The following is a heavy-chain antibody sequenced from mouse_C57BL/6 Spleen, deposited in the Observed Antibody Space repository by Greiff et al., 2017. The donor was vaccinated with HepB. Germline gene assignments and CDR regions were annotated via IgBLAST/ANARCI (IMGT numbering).Heavy chain of an antibody. J-gene: IGHJ3*01. CDR1: GYAFSSSW. Sequence: VQLQQSGPELVKPGASVKISCKASGYAFSSSWMNWVKQRPGKGLEWIGRIYPGDGDTNYNGKFKGKATLTADKSSSTAYMQLSSLTSEDSAVYFCARWGDYSWFAYWGQGTLVTVSA. D-gene: IGHD1-1*01. CDR3: ARWGDYSWFAY. CDR2: IYPGDGDT. V-gene: IGHV1-82*01.